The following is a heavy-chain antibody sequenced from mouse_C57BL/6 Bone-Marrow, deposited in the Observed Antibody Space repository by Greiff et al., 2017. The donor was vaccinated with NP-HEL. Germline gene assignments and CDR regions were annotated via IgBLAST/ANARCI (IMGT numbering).Heavy chain of an antibody. CDR3: ARHNYGSRTY. J-gene: IGHJ3*01. Sequence: EVKLVESGGDLVKPGGSLKLSCAASGFTFSSYGMSWVRQTPDKRLEWVATISSGGSYTYYPDSVKGRFTISRDNAKNTLYLQMSSLKSEDTAMYYCARHNYGSRTYWGQGTLVTVSA. D-gene: IGHD1-1*01. V-gene: IGHV5-6*01. CDR1: GFTFSSYG. CDR2: ISSGGSYT.